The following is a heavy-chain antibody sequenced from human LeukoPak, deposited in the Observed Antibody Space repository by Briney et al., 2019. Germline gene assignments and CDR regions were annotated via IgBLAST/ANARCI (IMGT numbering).Heavy chain of an antibody. CDR3: ARGRGLGIFYYYYGMDV. J-gene: IGHJ6*02. CDR1: GYTFTCYG. Sequence: ASVKVSCKASGYTFTCYGISWVRQAPGQGLEWMGWISAYNGNTNYAQKLQGRVTMTTDTSTNTAYMHLRSLRSDDTAVYYCARGRGLGIFYYYYGMDVWGQGTTVTVSS. D-gene: IGHD7-27*01. CDR2: ISAYNGNT. V-gene: IGHV1-18*01.